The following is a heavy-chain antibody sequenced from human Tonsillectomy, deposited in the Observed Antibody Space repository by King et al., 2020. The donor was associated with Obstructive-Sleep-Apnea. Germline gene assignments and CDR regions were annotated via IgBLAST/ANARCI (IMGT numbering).Heavy chain of an antibody. CDR1: GFTFSDYY. D-gene: IGHD5-12*01. V-gene: IGHV3-11*01. Sequence: VQLVESGGALVKPGGSLRLSCAASGFTFSDYYMIWIRQAPGKGLEWVSYITSSGSIVYYADSVKGRFTISRDNGKKSLYLQMSSLRAEDTAVYFCARHRPYNGSAPEVDYWGQGTLVTVSS. CDR3: ARHRPYNGSAPEVDY. CDR2: ITSSGSIV. J-gene: IGHJ4*02.